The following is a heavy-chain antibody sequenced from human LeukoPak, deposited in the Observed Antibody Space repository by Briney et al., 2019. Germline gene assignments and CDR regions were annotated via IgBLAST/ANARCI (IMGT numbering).Heavy chain of an antibody. V-gene: IGHV3-21*01. Sequence: PGESLRLSCAASGFTFSSYSMNWVRQAPGKGLEWVSSISSSSSYIYYADSVKGRFTISRDNAKNSLYLQMNSLRAEDTAVYYCARGGREQQLPQIQYYYYYYMDVWGKGTTVTVSS. J-gene: IGHJ6*03. D-gene: IGHD6-13*01. CDR2: ISSSSSYI. CDR3: ARGGREQQLPQIQYYYYYYMDV. CDR1: GFTFSSYS.